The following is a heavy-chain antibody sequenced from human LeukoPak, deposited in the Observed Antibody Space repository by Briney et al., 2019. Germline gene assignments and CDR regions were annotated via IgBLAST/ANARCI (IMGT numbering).Heavy chain of an antibody. CDR1: GFTFSSYS. D-gene: IGHD4-17*01. CDR3: ARNPTTVTTD. V-gene: IGHV3-48*04. CDR2: ISSSSSTI. Sequence: GGSLRLSCAASGFTFSSYSMNWVRQAPGKGLEWVSYISSSSSTIYYADSVKGRFTISRDNAKNSLYLQMNSLRAEDTAVYYCARNPTTVTTDWGQGTLVTVSS. J-gene: IGHJ4*02.